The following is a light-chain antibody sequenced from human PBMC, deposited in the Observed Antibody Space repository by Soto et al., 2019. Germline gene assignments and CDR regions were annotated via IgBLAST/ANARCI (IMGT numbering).Light chain of an antibody. CDR3: QQGHSTPYT. J-gene: IGKJ2*01. Sequence: DIQMTQSPSPLSASVGDRVTITCRASQSISNYLNWYQQKPGQAPNLLIYIASNLHSGVPSRFSGSGSGTDFTLTISSLQPEDFATYYCQQGHSTPYTFGQGTKVDIK. CDR1: QSISNY. CDR2: IAS. V-gene: IGKV1-39*01.